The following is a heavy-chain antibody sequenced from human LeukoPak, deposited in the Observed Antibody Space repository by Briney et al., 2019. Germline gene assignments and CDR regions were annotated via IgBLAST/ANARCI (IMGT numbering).Heavy chain of an antibody. CDR3: ARLSTVVTFDY. CDR2: IKEDGSVN. J-gene: IGHJ4*02. Sequence: GGSLRLSCAASGFSFSTYWMSWVRQAPGKGLEWVANIKEDGSVNAYVHSVKGRFTISRDNAKNSLDLQMHSLRVEDAAVYYCARLSTVVTFDYWGQGTLVTVS. CDR1: GFSFSTYW. V-gene: IGHV3-7*04. D-gene: IGHD4-23*01.